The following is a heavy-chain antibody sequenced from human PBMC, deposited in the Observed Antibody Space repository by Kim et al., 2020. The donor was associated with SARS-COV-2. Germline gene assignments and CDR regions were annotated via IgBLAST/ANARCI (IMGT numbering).Heavy chain of an antibody. J-gene: IGHJ3*02. V-gene: IGHV4-31*02. Sequence: PSLKSRVTISVDTSKNQFSLKLSSVTAADTAVYYCARDREMATMGDAFDIWGQGTMVTVSS. CDR3: ARDREMATMGDAFDI. D-gene: IGHD5-12*01.